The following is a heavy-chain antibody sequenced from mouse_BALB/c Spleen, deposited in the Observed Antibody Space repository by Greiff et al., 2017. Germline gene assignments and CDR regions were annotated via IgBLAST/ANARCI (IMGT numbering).Heavy chain of an antibody. D-gene: IGHD3-3*01. CDR1: GFTFSDFY. Sequence: DVMLVESGGGLVQPGGSLRLSCATSGFTFSDFYMEWVRQPPGKRLEWIAASRNKANDYTTEYSASVKGRFIVSRDTSQSILYLQMNALRAEDTAIYYCARDAGLCRNWYFDVWGAGTTVTVSS. CDR3: ARDAGLCRNWYFDV. CDR2: SRNKANDYTT. J-gene: IGHJ1*01. V-gene: IGHV7-1*02.